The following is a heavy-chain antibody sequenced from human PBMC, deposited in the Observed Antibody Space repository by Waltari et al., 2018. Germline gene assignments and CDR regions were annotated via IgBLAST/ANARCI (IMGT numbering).Heavy chain of an antibody. J-gene: IGHJ6*03. V-gene: IGHV4-59*01. Sequence: QVQLQESGPGLVKPSETLSLTCTVSGGSIRSYYWSWIRQPPGKGLEWIGYIYYSGSTNYNPSLKSRVTISVDTSKNQFSLKLSSVTAADTAVYYCARGGEGYYYMDVWGKGTTVTISS. CDR1: GGSIRSYY. CDR3: ARGGEGYYYMDV. D-gene: IGHD3-10*01. CDR2: IYYSGST.